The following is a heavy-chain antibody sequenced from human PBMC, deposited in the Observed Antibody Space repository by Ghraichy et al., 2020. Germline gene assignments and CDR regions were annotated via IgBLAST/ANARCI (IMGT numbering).Heavy chain of an antibody. CDR2: INRDGSAM. CDR3: ARDTAYAFDI. D-gene: IGHD5-18*01. Sequence: GGSLRLSCAASGFSFSIYSMNWVRQAPGKGLEWVSYINRDGSAMWYADSVKGRFIISRDKAKSSLYLQMNSLRVEDTAVYYCARDTAYAFDIWGQGTMVTVSS. V-gene: IGHV3-48*01. J-gene: IGHJ3*02. CDR1: GFSFSIYS.